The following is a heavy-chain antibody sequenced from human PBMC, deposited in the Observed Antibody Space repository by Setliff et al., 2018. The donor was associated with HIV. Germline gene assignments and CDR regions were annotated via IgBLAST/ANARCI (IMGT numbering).Heavy chain of an antibody. CDR2: IGAVGSPT. Sequence: GGSLRLSCTVSGFTFTSYAMGWVRQAAGKGLEWVSTIGAVGSPTHYAESVKGRFTISKDNSENTVSLEMNNLRLEDAGVYYCARGRRPVDVVSTIIRYYYYMGVWGKGTTVTVSS. CDR1: GFTFTSYA. D-gene: IGHD5-12*01. V-gene: IGHV3-23*01. CDR3: ARGRRPVDVVSTIIRYYYYMGV. J-gene: IGHJ6*03.